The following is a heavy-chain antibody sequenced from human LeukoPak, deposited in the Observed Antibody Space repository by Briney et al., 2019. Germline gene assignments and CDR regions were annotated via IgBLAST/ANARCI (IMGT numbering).Heavy chain of an antibody. Sequence: GGSLRLSCAASRFTFSSYGMHWVRQAPGKGLEWVAYIQYDGSNEQYADSVKGRFTISRDTSGNTVYLQMNSLRAEDTAIYYCATYRQVMLPFESWGQGTLVTVSS. CDR3: ATYRQVMLPFES. CDR2: IQYDGSNE. CDR1: RFTFSSYG. D-gene: IGHD5-18*01. V-gene: IGHV3-30*02. J-gene: IGHJ4*02.